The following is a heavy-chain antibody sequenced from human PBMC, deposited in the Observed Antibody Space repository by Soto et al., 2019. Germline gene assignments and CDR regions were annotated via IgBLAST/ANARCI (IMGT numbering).Heavy chain of an antibody. V-gene: IGHV4-59*02. CDR1: GASVSSYY. J-gene: IGHJ5*02. CDR2: IYYIGAY. Sequence: QVQLQQSGPGLVRPSETLSLSCSVSGASVSSYYWSWVRQPPGKGLEWIGYIYYIGAYNYNPSLKSRVTISVATSKNQFSLKLTSVTAADTAVYYCARTPETRDWLDPWGQGTLVTVSS. D-gene: IGHD1-7*01. CDR3: ARTPETRDWLDP.